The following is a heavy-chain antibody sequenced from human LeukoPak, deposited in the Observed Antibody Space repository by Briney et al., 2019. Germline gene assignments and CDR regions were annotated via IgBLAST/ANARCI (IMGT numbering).Heavy chain of an antibody. V-gene: IGHV1-69*06. D-gene: IGHD5-18*01. J-gene: IGHJ4*02. CDR3: ATEVQLWLLY. CDR2: IIPIFGTA. CDR1: GGTFSSYA. Sequence: GASVKVSCKASGGTFSSYAISWVRQAPGQGLEWMGGIIPIFGTANYAQKFQGRVTMTEDTSTDTAYMELSSLRSEDTAVYYCATEVQLWLLYWGQGTLVTVSS.